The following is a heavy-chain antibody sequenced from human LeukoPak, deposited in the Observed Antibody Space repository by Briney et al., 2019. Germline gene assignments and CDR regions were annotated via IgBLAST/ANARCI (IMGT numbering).Heavy chain of an antibody. D-gene: IGHD3-9*01. CDR1: GYTFTGYY. CDR2: INPNSGGT. CDR3: ARVGPFYDILTGYYKGQGNFDY. Sequence: ASVKVSCKASGYTFTGYYMHWVRQAPGQGLEWMGWINPNSGGTNYAQKLQGRVTMTTDTSTSTAYMELRSLRSDDTAVYYCARVGPFYDILTGYYKGQGNFDYWGQGTLVTVSS. V-gene: IGHV1-2*02. J-gene: IGHJ4*02.